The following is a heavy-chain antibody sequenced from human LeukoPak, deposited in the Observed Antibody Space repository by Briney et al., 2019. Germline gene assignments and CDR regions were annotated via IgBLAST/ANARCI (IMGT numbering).Heavy chain of an antibody. CDR3: ASTPPRDIVVVVAADDYFDY. D-gene: IGHD2-15*01. Sequence: ASVNVSCKASGGTFSSYAISWVRQAPGQGLEWMGGIIPIFGTANYAQKFQGRVTITADESTSTAYMELSSLRSEDTAVYHCASTPPRDIVVVVAADDYFDYWGQGTLVTVSS. CDR2: IIPIFGTA. J-gene: IGHJ4*02. CDR1: GGTFSSYA. V-gene: IGHV1-69*13.